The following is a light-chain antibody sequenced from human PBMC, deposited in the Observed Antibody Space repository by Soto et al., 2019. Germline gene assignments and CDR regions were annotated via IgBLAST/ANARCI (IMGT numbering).Light chain of an antibody. CDR2: DAS. Sequence: EIVLTQSTGTLSLSPGERAALSCRASQSVSSRSLAWYQQKGGQAPRLLIYDASNRASGTPARFSGSGSGADFTLTISRLEPEDFAVYYCQQYGFSPRTFGQGTKVDIK. V-gene: IGKV3-20*01. J-gene: IGKJ1*01. CDR1: QSVSSRS. CDR3: QQYGFSPRT.